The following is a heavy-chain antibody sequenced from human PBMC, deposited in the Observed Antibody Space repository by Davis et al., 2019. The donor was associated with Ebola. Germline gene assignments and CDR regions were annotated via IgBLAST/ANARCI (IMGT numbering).Heavy chain of an antibody. CDR3: ACIPGGGMVQGAIDY. CDR2: IYSGGST. J-gene: IGHJ4*02. V-gene: IGHV4-61*01. D-gene: IGHD3-10*01. Sequence: SETLSLTCTISGGSVSSGNNYWNWIRQPPGKALEWIAYIYSGGSTNYNPSLKSRVTISVDTSKNQFSLKLSSVTAADTAVYYCACIPGGGMVQGAIDYWGQGTLVTVSS. CDR1: GGSVSSGNNY.